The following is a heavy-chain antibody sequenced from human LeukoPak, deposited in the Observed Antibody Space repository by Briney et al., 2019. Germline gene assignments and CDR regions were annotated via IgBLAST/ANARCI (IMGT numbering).Heavy chain of an antibody. Sequence: GGSLRLSCAVSGFTFSSNYMSWVRQAPAKGLEWVSLIYSGSPTYSGGTTYYADSVKGRFTISRDNSKNTLYLQMSSLRAEDTAVYYCARDPQSDGSGWYPYFDYWGQGTLVTVSS. CDR3: ARDPQSDGSGWYPYFDY. V-gene: IGHV3-NL1*01. D-gene: IGHD6-19*01. J-gene: IGHJ4*02. CDR2: IYSGSPTYSGGTT. CDR1: GFTFSSNY.